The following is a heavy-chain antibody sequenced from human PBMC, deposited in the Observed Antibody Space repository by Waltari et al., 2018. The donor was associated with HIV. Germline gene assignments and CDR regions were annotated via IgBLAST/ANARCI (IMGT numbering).Heavy chain of an antibody. Sequence: EVQLVESGGGPVKQGGSLRLSCAASGFTFSVYTMNWFRQRPGLGLEWVSYITSSSSHIYYADSIKGRFTVSRDNANNSLYLQMNSLRAEDTAIYYCARDLRSGYSLEGDYWGQGTLVTVSS. CDR1: GFTFSVYT. J-gene: IGHJ4*02. D-gene: IGHD3-22*01. CDR3: ARDLRSGYSLEGDY. V-gene: IGHV3-21*01. CDR2: ITSSSSHI.